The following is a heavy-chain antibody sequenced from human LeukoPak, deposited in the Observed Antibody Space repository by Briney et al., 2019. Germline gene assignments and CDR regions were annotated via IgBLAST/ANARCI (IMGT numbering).Heavy chain of an antibody. CDR3: ASKTIATPGTFDY. J-gene: IGHJ4*02. CDR1: GGSISSYY. D-gene: IGHD6-13*01. CDR2: IYHSGST. Sequence: SETLSLTCTVSGGSISSYYWSWIRQPPGKGLEWIGYIYHSGSTNYNPSLKSRVTISADTSKNQFSLKLSSVTAADTAVYYCASKTIATPGTFDYWGQGTLVTVSS. V-gene: IGHV4-59*12.